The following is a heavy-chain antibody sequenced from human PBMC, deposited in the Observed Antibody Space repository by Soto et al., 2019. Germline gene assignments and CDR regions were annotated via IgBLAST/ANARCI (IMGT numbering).Heavy chain of an antibody. J-gene: IGHJ5*02. V-gene: IGHV4-39*01. CDR2: IYYSGST. D-gene: IGHD2-2*01. Sequence: SETLSLTCTVSGGSISSSSYYWGWIRQPPGKGLEWIGSIYYSGSTYYNPSLKSRVTISVDTSKNQFSLKLSSVTAADTAVYYCARRTGAPRYCSSTSCYGSGNWFDPWGQGTLVTVSS. CDR3: ARRTGAPRYCSSTSCYGSGNWFDP. CDR1: GGSISSSSYY.